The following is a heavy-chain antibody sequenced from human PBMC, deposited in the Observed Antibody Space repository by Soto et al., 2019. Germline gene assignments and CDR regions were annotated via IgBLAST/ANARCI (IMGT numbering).Heavy chain of an antibody. CDR2: ISASGGTT. D-gene: IGHD1-26*01. Sequence: PWGSLRLSCAASGFTFGSYAMSWVRQAPGKGLEWVAAISASGGTTYYADSVKGRFTISRDNSKNTLYLQMDSLRAEDTAVYYCVTLALGKFDYWGQGNLVTVSS. CDR3: VTLALGKFDY. CDR1: GFTFGSYA. V-gene: IGHV3-23*01. J-gene: IGHJ4*02.